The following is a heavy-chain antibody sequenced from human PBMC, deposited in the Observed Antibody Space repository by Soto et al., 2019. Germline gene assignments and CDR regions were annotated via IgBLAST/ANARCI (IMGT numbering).Heavy chain of an antibody. CDR1: GGTFSTSS. CDR2: IIPILGIA. V-gene: IGHV1-69*02. D-gene: IGHD6-19*01. J-gene: IGHJ6*02. Sequence: SVKVSCKASGGTFSTSSINWVRQAPGQGLEWMGRIIPILGIANYAQKFQGRVTITADKSTSTAYMELSSLRSEDTAVYYCASPEGGSGWYYYGMDVWGQGTTVTVSS. CDR3: ASPEGGSGWYYYGMDV.